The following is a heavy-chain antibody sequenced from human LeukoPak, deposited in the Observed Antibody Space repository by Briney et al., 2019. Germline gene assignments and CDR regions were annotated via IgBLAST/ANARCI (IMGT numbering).Heavy chain of an antibody. CDR1: GDSISSYNHF. J-gene: IGHJ4*02. CDR2: IYYRGNT. D-gene: IGHD3-22*01. CDR3: ARASSGYYWDFDY. Sequence: SETLSLICTVSGDSISSYNHFWGWIRQPPGKGLEWVGSIYYRGNTYYNPSLKSRVTLSADTSKNQFSLKVTSVTAADTAVYYCARASSGYYWDFDYWGQGALVTVSS. V-gene: IGHV4-39*01.